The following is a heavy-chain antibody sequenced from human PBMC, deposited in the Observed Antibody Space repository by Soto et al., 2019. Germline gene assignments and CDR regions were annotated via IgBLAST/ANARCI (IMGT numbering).Heavy chain of an antibody. CDR1: GFTFSTYA. V-gene: IGHV3-23*01. D-gene: IGHD6-19*01. CDR2: ISGGGGRT. Sequence: GSLRLSCAASGFTFSTYAMSWVRQAPGKGLEWVSSISGGGGRTYYADSVKGRFTISRDNSKNALYLQLNSLRAEDTAVYYCAKDRRQSAVAGTSDSDDWGQGT. J-gene: IGHJ4*02. CDR3: AKDRRQSAVAGTSDSDD.